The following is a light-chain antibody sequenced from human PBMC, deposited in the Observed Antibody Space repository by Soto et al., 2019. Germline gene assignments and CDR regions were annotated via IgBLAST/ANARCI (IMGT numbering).Light chain of an antibody. V-gene: IGLV2-23*01. Sequence: QSVLTQPASVSGSPGQSSTISCTGTSSDVGSYNLVSWYQQHPGKAPKLMIYEGSKRPSGVSNRFSGSKSGNTASLTISGLQAEDEADYYCCSYAGRSCDVFGTGTKVTVL. J-gene: IGLJ1*01. CDR2: EGS. CDR1: SSDVGSYNL. CDR3: CSYAGRSCDV.